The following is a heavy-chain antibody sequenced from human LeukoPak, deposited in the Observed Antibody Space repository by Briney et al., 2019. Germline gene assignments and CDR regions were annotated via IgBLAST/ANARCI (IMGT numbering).Heavy chain of an antibody. V-gene: IGHV4-39*01. CDR1: GDSVTSRTYY. D-gene: IGHD4-23*01. CDR2: LYYSGNT. Sequence: SETLSLTCTVSGDSVTSRTYYWVWIRQPPGKGLEWIGSLYYSGNTYYNPSLKSRVTISVDTSKNQFSLELTSVTAADTAVYYCARRPGGNSYYFNFWGQETLVTVSS. J-gene: IGHJ4*02. CDR3: ARRPGGNSYYFNF.